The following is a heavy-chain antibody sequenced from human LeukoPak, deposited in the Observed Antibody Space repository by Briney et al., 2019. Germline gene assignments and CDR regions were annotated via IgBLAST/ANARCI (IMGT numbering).Heavy chain of an antibody. CDR1: GFTFSSYS. V-gene: IGHV3-21*04. Sequence: GGSLRLSCAASGFTFSSYSMNWVRQAPGKGLEWVSSISSSSSYIYYADSVKGRFTISRDNAKNSLYLQMNSLRAEDTAVCYCARGRDDWNENWFDPWGQGTLVTVSS. J-gene: IGHJ5*02. CDR3: ARGRDDWNENWFDP. CDR2: ISSSSSYI. D-gene: IGHD1-1*01.